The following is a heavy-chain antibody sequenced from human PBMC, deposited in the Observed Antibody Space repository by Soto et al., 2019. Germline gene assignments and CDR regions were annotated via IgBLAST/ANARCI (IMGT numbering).Heavy chain of an antibody. V-gene: IGHV4-4*02. D-gene: IGHD6-19*01. J-gene: IGHJ3*02. CDR3: AGGITVAGPSRDGFDI. Sequence: QVQLQESGPGLVKPSGTLSLTCAVSSGSISSSNWWSWVRQPPGKGLEGIGGIYHSGSTNYNPSLKSRLTISVDKSTNQFSLKLSSVTAADTAVYYCAGGITVAGPSRDGFDIWGQGTMVTVSS. CDR1: SGSISSSNW. CDR2: IYHSGST.